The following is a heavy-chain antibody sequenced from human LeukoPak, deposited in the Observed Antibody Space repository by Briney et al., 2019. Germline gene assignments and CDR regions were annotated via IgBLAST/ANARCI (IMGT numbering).Heavy chain of an antibody. Sequence: GESLKISCAASGFTFSSYSMNWVRQAPGKGLEWVSSISSSSSYIYYADSVKGRFTISRDNAKNSLYLQMNSLRAEDTAVYYCARSDMIVVPIDMDVWGEGTTVTVSS. CDR1: GFTFSSYS. V-gene: IGHV3-21*01. D-gene: IGHD3-22*01. CDR2: ISSSSSYI. CDR3: ARSDMIVVPIDMDV. J-gene: IGHJ6*03.